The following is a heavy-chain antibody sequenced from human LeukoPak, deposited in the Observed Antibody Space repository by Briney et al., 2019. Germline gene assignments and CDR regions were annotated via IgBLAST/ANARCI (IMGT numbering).Heavy chain of an antibody. J-gene: IGHJ4*02. Sequence: ASVKVSCKASEYTFTSYYMHWVRQAPGQGLEWMGIINPSGGSTSYAQKFQGRVTMTRDTSTSTVYMELSSLRSEDTAVYYCARGVWGIAARIYYFDYWGQGTLVTVSS. CDR2: INPSGGST. D-gene: IGHD6-6*01. CDR3: ARGVWGIAARIYYFDY. CDR1: EYTFTSYY. V-gene: IGHV1-46*01.